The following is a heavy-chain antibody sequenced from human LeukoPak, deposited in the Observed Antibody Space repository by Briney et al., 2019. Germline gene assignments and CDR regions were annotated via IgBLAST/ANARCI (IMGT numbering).Heavy chain of an antibody. D-gene: IGHD6-13*01. CDR2: FDPEDGKT. Sequence: ASVKVSCKVSGDTLTELSMHWVRQAPGKGLEWMGGFDPEDGKTMYAQKFQGRVTMTEDTSTDTAYMDLSGLRPEDTAVHYCAADVTTSYSSTWYARNWGQGTLVTVSS. CDR3: AADVTTSYSSTWYARN. J-gene: IGHJ4*02. V-gene: IGHV1-24*01. CDR1: GDTLTELS.